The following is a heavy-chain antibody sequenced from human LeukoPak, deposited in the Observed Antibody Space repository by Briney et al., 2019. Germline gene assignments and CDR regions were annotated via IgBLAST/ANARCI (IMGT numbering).Heavy chain of an antibody. Sequence: GGSLRLSCAASGFTFSSYGMHWVRQAPGKGLEWVAVISYDGSNKYYADSVKGRFTISRDNTKNTLYLQMSSLRAEDTAVYYCARVHFTAVAYDYWGQGTLVTVSS. CDR1: GFTFSSYG. V-gene: IGHV3-30*03. J-gene: IGHJ4*02. CDR3: ARVHFTAVAYDY. D-gene: IGHD6-19*01. CDR2: ISYDGSNK.